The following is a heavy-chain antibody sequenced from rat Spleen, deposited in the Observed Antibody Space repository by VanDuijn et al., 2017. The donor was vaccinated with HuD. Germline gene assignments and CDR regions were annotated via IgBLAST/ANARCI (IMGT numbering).Heavy chain of an antibody. D-gene: IGHD1-9*01. CDR2: ISYDGITT. CDR3: ARHGYNSYFDY. CDR1: GFTFNNYG. Sequence: EVQLVESGGGLVQPGRSLKLSCAASGFTFNNYGMAWVRQVPTKGLEWVATISYDGITTYYRDSVRGRFTISSDNAKTTLYLQMDGLRSEDTATYYCARHGYNSYFDYWGQGVMVTVSS. V-gene: IGHV5-29*01. J-gene: IGHJ2*01.